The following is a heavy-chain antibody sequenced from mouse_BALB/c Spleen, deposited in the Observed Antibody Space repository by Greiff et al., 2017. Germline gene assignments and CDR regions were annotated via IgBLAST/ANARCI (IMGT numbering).Heavy chain of an antibody. V-gene: IGHV2-9*02. J-gene: IGHJ2*01. CDR3: ASDDYGSSYGYFDY. Sequence: VQLQESGPGLVAPSQSLSITCTVSGFSLTSYGVHWVRQPPGKGLEWLGVIWAGGSTNYNSALMSRLSISKDNSKSQVFLKMNSLQTDDTAMYYCASDDYGSSYGYFDYWGQGTTLTVSS. CDR1: GFSLTSYG. CDR2: IWAGGST. D-gene: IGHD1-1*01.